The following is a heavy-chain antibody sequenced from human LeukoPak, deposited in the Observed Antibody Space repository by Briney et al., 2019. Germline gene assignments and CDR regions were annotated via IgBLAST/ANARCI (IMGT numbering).Heavy chain of an antibody. Sequence: GGSLRLSCAASGFSVSSNFMSWVHQAPGKGLEWVSVIYAGGDTYYADSVKGRFTIARDNFKNTVYLQMNSLRAEDTGMYYCARSGSGWFDYWGQGTLVTVS. D-gene: IGHD6-19*01. V-gene: IGHV3-53*01. CDR2: IYAGGDT. J-gene: IGHJ4*02. CDR1: GFSVSSNF. CDR3: ARSGSGWFDY.